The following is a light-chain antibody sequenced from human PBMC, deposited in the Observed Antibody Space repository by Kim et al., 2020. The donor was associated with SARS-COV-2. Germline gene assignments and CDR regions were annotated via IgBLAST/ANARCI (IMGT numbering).Light chain of an antibody. CDR3: NSRDSSGNHHYV. CDR1: SLRSYY. V-gene: IGLV3-19*01. CDR2: GKN. Sequence: GTTVRITCQGDSLRSYYASWYQQKPGQAPVLVIYGKNNRPSGIPDRFSGSSSGNTASLTITGAQAEDEADYYCNSRDSSGNHHYVFGTGTKVTVL. J-gene: IGLJ1*01.